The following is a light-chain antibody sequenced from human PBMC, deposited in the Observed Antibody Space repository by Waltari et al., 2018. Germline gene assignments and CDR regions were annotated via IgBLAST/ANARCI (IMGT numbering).Light chain of an antibody. CDR1: RGHSSNV. Sequence: QLVLTQSPPASSSLGASIKLTVTLSRGHSSNVIAWLQQQSEKGPRYLMKVNSDGSHTRGNEIPDRFSGSSSGAERYLTISSLQSEDEADYYCQTGGHGTWVFGGGTKLTVL. CDR3: QTGGHGTWV. J-gene: IGLJ3*02. V-gene: IGLV4-69*01. CDR2: VNSDGSH.